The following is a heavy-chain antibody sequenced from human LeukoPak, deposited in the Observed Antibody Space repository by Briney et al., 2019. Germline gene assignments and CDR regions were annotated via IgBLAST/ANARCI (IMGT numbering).Heavy chain of an antibody. Sequence: GGSLRLSCAASGFTFSNYNMNWVRPAPGKGLERVSYISSTSSTVYYADSVKGRFTVSRDNAENSLYLQMNSLRDEDTAMFYCARVGDGYSVNYFDYWGQGTLVTVSS. CDR2: ISSTSSTV. D-gene: IGHD5-24*01. J-gene: IGHJ4*02. CDR1: GFTFSNYN. CDR3: ARVGDGYSVNYFDY. V-gene: IGHV3-48*02.